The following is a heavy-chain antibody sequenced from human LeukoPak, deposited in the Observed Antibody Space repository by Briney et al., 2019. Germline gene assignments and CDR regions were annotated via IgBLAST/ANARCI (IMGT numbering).Heavy chain of an antibody. J-gene: IGHJ5*02. V-gene: IGHV3-48*03. CDR2: ISSSGTSV. Sequence: TGGSLRLSCAASGFTFSSHEMNWVRQAPGKGLEWVSYISSSGTSVYYADTVKGRFTISRDNAKNSLYLQMNSLRAEDTAFYYCARGPYSSSWSAWFDPWGQGTLVTVSS. D-gene: IGHD6-13*01. CDR3: ARGPYSSSWSAWFDP. CDR1: GFTFSSHE.